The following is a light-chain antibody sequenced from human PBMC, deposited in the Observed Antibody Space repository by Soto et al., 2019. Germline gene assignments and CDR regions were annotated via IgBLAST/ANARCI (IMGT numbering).Light chain of an antibody. Sequence: QSALTQPASMSGSPGQSITISCSGTSSDVGSFNLVSWYQQHPGKAPKLIIYQGNKRPSGVSNRFSASKSGNTASLTIFGLQAEDEADYHCCSFAGGRTVFGGGTKLTVL. J-gene: IGLJ3*02. V-gene: IGLV2-23*01. CDR1: SSDVGSFNL. CDR2: QGN. CDR3: CSFAGGRTV.